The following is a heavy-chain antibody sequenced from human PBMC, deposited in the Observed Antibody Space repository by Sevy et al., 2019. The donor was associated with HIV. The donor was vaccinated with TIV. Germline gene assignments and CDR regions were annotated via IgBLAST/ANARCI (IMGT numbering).Heavy chain of an antibody. CDR1: GFTFSSYS. V-gene: IGHV3-21*01. CDR2: ISSSSSYI. J-gene: IGHJ3*02. Sequence: GGSLRLSCAASGFTFSSYSMKWVRQAPGKGLEWVSSISSSSSYIYYADSVKGRFTISRDNAKNSLYLQMNSLRAEDTAVYYCARWELDAFDIWGQGTMVTVSS. D-gene: IGHD1-26*01. CDR3: ARWELDAFDI.